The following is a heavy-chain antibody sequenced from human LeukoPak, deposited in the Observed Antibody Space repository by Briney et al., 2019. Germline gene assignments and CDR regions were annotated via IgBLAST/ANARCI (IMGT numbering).Heavy chain of an antibody. CDR3: ARVVGAMRDY. CDR1: GGTFSSYT. J-gene: IGHJ4*02. V-gene: IGHV1-18*01. Sequence: ASVKVSCKASGGTFSSYTINWVRQAPGQGLEWMGWISAYNGNTNYAQKLQGRVTMTTDTSTSTAYMELRSLRSDDTAVYYCARVVGAMRDYWGQGTLVTVSS. D-gene: IGHD1-26*01. CDR2: ISAYNGNT.